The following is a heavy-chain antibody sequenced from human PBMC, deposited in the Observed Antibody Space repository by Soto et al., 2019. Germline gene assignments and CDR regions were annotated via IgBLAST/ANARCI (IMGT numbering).Heavy chain of an antibody. CDR2: IKSKTDGGTT. CDR1: GFTFSNAW. J-gene: IGHJ3*02. V-gene: IGHV3-15*07. D-gene: IGHD3-10*01. CDR3: TTDSNPDYYGSGSYFSLGYSDAFDI. Sequence: EVQLVESGGGLVKPGGSLRLSCAASGFTFSNAWMNWVRQAPGKGLEWVGRIKSKTDGGTTDYAAPVKGRFTIARDDSKNTLYLQMNSLKTDDTAVYYCTTDSNPDYYGSGSYFSLGYSDAFDIWGQGTMVTVSS.